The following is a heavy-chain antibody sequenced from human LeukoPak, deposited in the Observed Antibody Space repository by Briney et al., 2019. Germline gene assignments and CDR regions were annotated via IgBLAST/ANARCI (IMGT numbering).Heavy chain of an antibody. J-gene: IGHJ4*02. CDR1: DGSINNYY. CDR3: ARVGDYALKD. Sequence: SETLSLTCTVSDGSINNYYWTWIRQPPGKGLEWIGCIHYSGSTNYNPSLKSRVTISIGTSKNQFSLKLNSVTAADTAVYYCARVGDYALKDWGQGTLVTVSS. D-gene: IGHD3-16*01. V-gene: IGHV4-59*12. CDR2: IHYSGST.